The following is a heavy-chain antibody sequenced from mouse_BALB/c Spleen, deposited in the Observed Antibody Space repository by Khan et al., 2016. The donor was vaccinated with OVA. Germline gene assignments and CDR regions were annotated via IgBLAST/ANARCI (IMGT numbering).Heavy chain of an antibody. CDR2: IHYSGNT. J-gene: IGHJ1*01. Sequence: VQLQQAGPHLVKPSQSLSLTCTVTGYSITSGYGWHWIRQFPGYKLEWMGYIHYSGNTDYNPSLKSRISITRETSTNQFFLQLNSVTTEDTATYYCARIYYGRWFFDVWAAGTTVTVSS. D-gene: IGHD2-1*01. CDR1: GYSITSGYG. CDR3: ARIYYGRWFFDV. V-gene: IGHV3-1*02.